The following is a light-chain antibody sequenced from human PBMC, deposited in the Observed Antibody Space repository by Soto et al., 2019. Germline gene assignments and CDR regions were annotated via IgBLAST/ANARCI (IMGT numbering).Light chain of an antibody. CDR3: QTGGTGGV. J-gene: IGLJ3*02. V-gene: IGLV4-69*01. Sequence: QPVLTQSPSASASLGASVKLTCTLSIGHTTYAIAWHQQQQEKGPRFLMKLDSDGSQIKGDGIPDRFSGSSSGAERYLTISSLQSEDEADYYCQTGGTGGVFGGGTKVTVL. CDR2: LDSDGSQ. CDR1: IGHTTYA.